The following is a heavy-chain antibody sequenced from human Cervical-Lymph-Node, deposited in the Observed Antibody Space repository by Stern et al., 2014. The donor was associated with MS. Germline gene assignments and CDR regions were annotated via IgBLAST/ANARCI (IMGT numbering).Heavy chain of an antibody. V-gene: IGHV3-33*01. CDR2: IYYDGSNR. Sequence: QVQLMQSGGGVVQPGRSLRLSCAASGFTSSSSGMHWVRQAPGKGLEWLAIIYYDGSNRYYADSVKGRFTISRDNSKNTLYLQMNSLRAEDTAVYYCAREGGNTAEYFQHWGQGTLVTVSS. J-gene: IGHJ1*01. D-gene: IGHD4-23*01. CDR1: GFTSSSSG. CDR3: AREGGNTAEYFQH.